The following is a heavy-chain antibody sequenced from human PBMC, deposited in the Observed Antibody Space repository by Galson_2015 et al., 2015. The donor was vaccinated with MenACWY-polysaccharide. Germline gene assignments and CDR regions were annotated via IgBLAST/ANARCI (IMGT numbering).Heavy chain of an antibody. D-gene: IGHD1-26*01. J-gene: IGHJ4*02. V-gene: IGHV3-30-3*01. CDR1: GFTFSSYA. CDR2: ISYNGNNI. Sequence: SLRLSCAASGFTFSSYAMHWVRQAPGKGLEWVAVISYNGNNIYYADSEEGRFTISRDNSKNTLTLQMNSLRAEDTAIYHCAKDPQRRSTVGVTYFDSWGQGTLVIVSS. CDR3: AKDPQRRSTVGVTYFDS.